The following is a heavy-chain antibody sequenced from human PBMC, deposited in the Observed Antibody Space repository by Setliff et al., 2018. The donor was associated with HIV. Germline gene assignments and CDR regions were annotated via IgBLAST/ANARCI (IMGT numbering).Heavy chain of an antibody. Sequence: SETLSLTCTVSGGSISSGGYYWSWIRQHPGKGLEWIGYIYTSGCTNYNPSLKSRVTISVDTPKNQFSLKLSSVTAADTAVYYCARGHSYYRDIWGQGTMVTVSS. V-gene: IGHV4-61*08. CDR3: ARGHSYYRDI. J-gene: IGHJ3*02. CDR2: IYTSGCT. D-gene: IGHD3-10*01. CDR1: GGSISSGGYY.